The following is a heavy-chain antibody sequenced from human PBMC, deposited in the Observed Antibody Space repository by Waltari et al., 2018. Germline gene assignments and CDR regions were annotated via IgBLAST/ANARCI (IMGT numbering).Heavy chain of an antibody. CDR1: GGTFSSYP. CDR3: ARDLLHYYDSSGYYSHY. V-gene: IGHV1-69*13. Sequence: QVQLVQSGAEVKKPGSSVKVSCKASGGTFSSYPIRWGRQAPGQGLEWMGRIIPIFGTANYAQKFQGRVTITADKSTSTAYMELSSLRSEDTAVYYCARDLLHYYDSSGYYSHYWGQGTLVTVSS. J-gene: IGHJ4*02. CDR2: IIPIFGTA. D-gene: IGHD3-22*01.